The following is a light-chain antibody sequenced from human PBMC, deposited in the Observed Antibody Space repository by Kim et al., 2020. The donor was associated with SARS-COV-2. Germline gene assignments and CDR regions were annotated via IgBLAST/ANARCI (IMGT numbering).Light chain of an antibody. Sequence: PGQTASITCGGTNIGSRSVHWYQQKPGQAPMMVISNDTARLSGIHERFSGSNSGNTATLTISRVEAGDEADYYCQVWDSGSVHPVVFGGGTQLTVL. CDR1: NIGSRS. CDR2: NDT. J-gene: IGLJ2*01. CDR3: QVWDSGSVHPVV. V-gene: IGLV3-21*02.